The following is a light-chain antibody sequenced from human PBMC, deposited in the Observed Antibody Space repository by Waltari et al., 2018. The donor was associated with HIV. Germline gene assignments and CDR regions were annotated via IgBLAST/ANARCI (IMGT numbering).Light chain of an antibody. J-gene: IGLJ1*01. CDR1: SSTIGSNT. V-gene: IGLV1-44*01. CDR2: SNK. Sequence: QSVLTQPPSASGTPGQRVTISCSGRSSTIGSNTVTWYLQLPGTAPKLLIYSNKQRPSGVPDRFSGSKSGTSASLAISGLQSEDEADYYCAAWDDSLNGHYVFGTGTKVTVL. CDR3: AAWDDSLNGHYV.